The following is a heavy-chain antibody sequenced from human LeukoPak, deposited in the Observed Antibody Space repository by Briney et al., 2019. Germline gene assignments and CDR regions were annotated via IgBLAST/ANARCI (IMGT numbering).Heavy chain of an antibody. J-gene: IGHJ4*02. Sequence: GSLRLSCAASGFTFSSYGMHWVRQAPGKGLEWVAVISYDGSNKYYADSVKGRFTISRDNSKNTLYLQMNSLRAEDTAVYYCAKDAAGTLGYWGQGTLVTVSS. D-gene: IGHD6-13*01. CDR1: GFTFSSYG. V-gene: IGHV3-30*18. CDR3: AKDAAGTLGY. CDR2: ISYDGSNK.